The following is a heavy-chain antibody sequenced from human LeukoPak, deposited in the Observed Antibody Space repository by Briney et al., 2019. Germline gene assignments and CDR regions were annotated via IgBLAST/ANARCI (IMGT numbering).Heavy chain of an antibody. CDR2: ISYDGSNK. CDR3: ARDQVVVAATYYYYYGMDV. J-gene: IGHJ6*02. Sequence: GGSLRLSCAASGFTFSSYAMHWVRQAPGKGLEWVAVISYDGSNKYYADSVKGRFTISRDNSKNTLYLQMNSLRAEDTAVYYCARDQVVVAATYYYYYGMDVWGQGTTVTVSS. V-gene: IGHV3-30-3*01. D-gene: IGHD2-15*01. CDR1: GFTFSSYA.